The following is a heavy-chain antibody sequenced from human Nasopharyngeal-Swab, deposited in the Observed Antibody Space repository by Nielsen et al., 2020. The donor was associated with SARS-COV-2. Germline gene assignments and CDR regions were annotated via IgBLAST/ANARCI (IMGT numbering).Heavy chain of an antibody. CDR2: IYYSGST. J-gene: IGHJ4*02. Sequence: RQAPGKRLEWIGSIYYSGSTYYNPSLKSRVTISVDTSKNQFSLKLSSVTAADTAVYYCARRRGVYSYGHDYWGQGTLVTVSS. CDR3: ARRRGVYSYGHDY. V-gene: IGHV4-39*01. D-gene: IGHD5-18*01.